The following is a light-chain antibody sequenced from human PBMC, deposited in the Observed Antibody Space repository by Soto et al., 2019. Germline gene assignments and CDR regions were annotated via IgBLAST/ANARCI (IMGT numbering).Light chain of an antibody. J-gene: IGLJ1*01. CDR2: EDN. CDR3: CSYATINTFV. V-gene: IGLV2-23*02. CDR1: SSDVGTYNL. Sequence: QSALTQPASVSGSPGQSITISCTGTSSDVGTYNLVSWYQQHPGKAPKLLISEDNKRPSGVSNRFSGSKSGNTASLSISGLQAEDEADYYCCSYATINTFVFGTGTKATV.